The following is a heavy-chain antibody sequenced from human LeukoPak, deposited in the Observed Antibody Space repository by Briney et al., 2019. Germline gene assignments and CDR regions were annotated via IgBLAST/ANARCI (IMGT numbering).Heavy chain of an antibody. D-gene: IGHD3-3*01. Sequence: ASVKVSCKASGYTFTSYYMHWVRQSPGQRLEWMGIINPSGGSTSYAQKFQGRVTMTRDTSTSTVYMELSSLRSEDTAVYYYARVRYDFWSGYYYWGQGTLVTVSS. CDR1: GYTFTSYY. CDR2: INPSGGST. J-gene: IGHJ4*02. V-gene: IGHV1-46*03. CDR3: ARVRYDFWSGYYY.